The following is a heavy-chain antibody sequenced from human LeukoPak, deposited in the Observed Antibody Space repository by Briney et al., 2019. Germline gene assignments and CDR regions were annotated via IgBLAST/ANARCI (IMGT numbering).Heavy chain of an antibody. J-gene: IGHJ3*02. CDR1: GGSISSYY. CDR3: ARAGDYDSSGYSSRDAFDI. CDR2: IYYSGST. Sequence: PSETLSLTCTVSGGSISSYYWSWIRQHPGKGLEWIGYIYYSGSTYYNPSLMSRLTISVDTSKNQFSLKLTSVTAADTAVYYCARAGDYDSSGYSSRDAFDIWGQGTMVTVSS. D-gene: IGHD3-22*01. V-gene: IGHV4-59*06.